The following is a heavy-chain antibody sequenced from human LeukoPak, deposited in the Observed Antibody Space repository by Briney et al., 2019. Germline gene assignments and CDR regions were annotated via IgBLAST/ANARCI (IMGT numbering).Heavy chain of an antibody. V-gene: IGHV4-39*07. CDR2: IFYSGST. CDR3: ARRFNPAAIPGVFSWFDP. CDR1: GGSISTSNYY. Sequence: KPSETLSLTCTVSGGSISTSNYYWGWIRQPPGKGLEWIGNIFYSGSTYYSPSLRSRVTISLDTSRNQFSLKLSSVTAADTAVYYCARRFNPAAIPGVFSWFDPWGQGTLVTVSS. J-gene: IGHJ5*02. D-gene: IGHD2-2*02.